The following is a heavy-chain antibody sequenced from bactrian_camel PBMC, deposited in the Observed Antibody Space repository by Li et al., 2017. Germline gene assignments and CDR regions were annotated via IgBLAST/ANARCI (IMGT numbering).Heavy chain of an antibody. V-gene: IGHV3S57*01. CDR2: LDFRGIT. Sequence: HVQLVESGGGSVQAGGSLRLSCAGSGRTYSNWVMGWFRQAPGKEREGVASLDFRGITAYADSVKGRFTISKDNARNTLYLQMNSLKPEDTAMYYCAADRGRKGLFLLATSFYDYWGQGTQVTVS. J-gene: IGHJ4*01. CDR1: GRTYSNWV. D-gene: IGHD2*01. CDR3: AADRGRKGLFLLATSFYDY.